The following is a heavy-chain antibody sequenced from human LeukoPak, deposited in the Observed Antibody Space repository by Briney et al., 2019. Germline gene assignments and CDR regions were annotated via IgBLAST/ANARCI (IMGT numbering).Heavy chain of an antibody. Sequence: SETLSLTCAVSGGPITTSNWWTWVRQPPGKGLEWIGEIYHTGSTNYNPSLKSRVTISVDKSKNQFSLKLTSVTAADTAVYYCARNGPTAAGAFDSWGQGTLVTVSS. J-gene: IGHJ3*02. CDR3: ARNGPTAAGAFDS. CDR1: GGPITTSNW. D-gene: IGHD6-13*01. V-gene: IGHV4-4*02. CDR2: IYHTGST.